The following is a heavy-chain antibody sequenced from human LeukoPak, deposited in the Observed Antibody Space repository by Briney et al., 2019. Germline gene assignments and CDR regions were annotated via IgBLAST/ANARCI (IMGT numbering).Heavy chain of an antibody. V-gene: IGHV3-7*01. D-gene: IGHD2-2*01. CDR3: ARDGAPDAHCSSSSCAIR. Sequence: GGSLRLSCAASGFTFSSYWMNWVRQAPGKGLEWVANIKQDGSEKYYVDSVKGRFTISRDNAKNSLYLQMNSLRVEDTAVYYCARDGAPDAHCSSSSCAIRWGQGTLVTVSS. CDR2: IKQDGSEK. CDR1: GFTFSSYW. J-gene: IGHJ4*02.